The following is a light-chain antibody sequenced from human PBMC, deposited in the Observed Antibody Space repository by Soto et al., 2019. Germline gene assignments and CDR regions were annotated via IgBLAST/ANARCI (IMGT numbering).Light chain of an antibody. V-gene: IGKV1-5*01. CDR1: QDVRSW. CDR3: QQYNSHSLYS. CDR2: FAS. J-gene: IGKJ2*03. Sequence: DIQMTQSPSILSASVGDRVTITCRASQDVRSWLAWYQQKPGKAPKLLIYFASKLESGVSSRFSGSGSGTEYTLTISSLQPDDFATYYCQQYNSHSLYSFGQGNKLEIK.